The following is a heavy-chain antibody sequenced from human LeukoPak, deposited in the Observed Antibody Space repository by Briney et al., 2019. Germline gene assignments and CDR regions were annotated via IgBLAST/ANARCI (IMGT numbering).Heavy chain of an antibody. J-gene: IGHJ4*02. Sequence: GGSLRLSYVASGFTFTGHSMHWVRQAPGKGLEWVAVVSYDEKTIFYADSLKGRFTVSRDNSKNTVYLQMNSLRDEDTAVYYCAREKQSGGTPFDYWGQGSLVTVSS. V-gene: IGHV3-30*04. CDR2: VSYDEKTI. D-gene: IGHD1-26*01. CDR1: GFTFTGHS. CDR3: AREKQSGGTPFDY.